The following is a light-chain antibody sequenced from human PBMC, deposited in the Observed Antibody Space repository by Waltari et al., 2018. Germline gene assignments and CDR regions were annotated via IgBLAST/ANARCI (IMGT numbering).Light chain of an antibody. Sequence: DIQMTQSPSSLSASVGDRVAITCRASQSISTYLNWYQQRPGKAPKLLISAASSLQSGVPSRFSGSGSGTDFTLTITSLRPEDFATYFCQQSSSTPGTFGQGTKVEIK. CDR1: QSISTY. CDR2: AAS. CDR3: QQSSSTPGT. J-gene: IGKJ1*01. V-gene: IGKV1-39*01.